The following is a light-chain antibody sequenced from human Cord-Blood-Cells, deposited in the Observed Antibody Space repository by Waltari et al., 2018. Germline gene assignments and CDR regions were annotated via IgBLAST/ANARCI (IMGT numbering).Light chain of an antibody. CDR1: QCLLHSNGYNY. CDR2: LGS. V-gene: IGKV2-28*01. Sequence: DIVMTQSPLSLPVTPGEPASISCRSSQCLLHSNGYNYLDWYLQKPGQSPQLLIYLGSTRASGVPDRFSGSGSGTDFTLKISRVEAEDVGVYYCMQALQTPYTFGQGTKLEIK. CDR3: MQALQTPYT. J-gene: IGKJ2*01.